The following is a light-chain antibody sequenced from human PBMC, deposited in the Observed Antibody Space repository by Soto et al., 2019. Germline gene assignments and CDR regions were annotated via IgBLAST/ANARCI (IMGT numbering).Light chain of an antibody. CDR3: SAYTSSSTLV. CDR1: SSDVGIYNS. V-gene: IGLV2-14*01. Sequence: QSVLTQPASVSGSPGQSITISCTGISSDVGIYNSVSWYQQHPGKAPKLMIYDVSIRPSGVSNRFSGSKSGNTASLTISGLQAEDEADYYCSAYTSSSTLVFGTGTKVTVL. CDR2: DVS. J-gene: IGLJ1*01.